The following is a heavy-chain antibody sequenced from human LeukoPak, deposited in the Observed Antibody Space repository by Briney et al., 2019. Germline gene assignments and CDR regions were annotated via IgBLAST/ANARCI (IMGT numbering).Heavy chain of an antibody. D-gene: IGHD2-15*01. CDR1: GFTVSSNY. Sequence: SGGSLRLSCAASGFTVSSNYMSRVRQAPGKGLEWVSVIYSGGSTYYADSVKGRFTISRDNSKNTLYLQMNSLRAEDTAVYYCARDRYCSGGTCLNLFDPWGQGTLVTVSS. J-gene: IGHJ5*02. V-gene: IGHV3-53*01. CDR2: IYSGGST. CDR3: ARDRYCSGGTCLNLFDP.